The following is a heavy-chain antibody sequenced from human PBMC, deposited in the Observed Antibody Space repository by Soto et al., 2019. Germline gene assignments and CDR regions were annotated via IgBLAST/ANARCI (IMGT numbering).Heavy chain of an antibody. CDR1: GDSISSGSFY. CDR2: IFHSGSA. J-gene: IGHJ4*01. Sequence: SETLSLTCTVSGDSISSGSFYWNWIRQHPEKGLEWIGYIFHSGSAFYNPSLKSRITISVDTSNNQFSLKLTSVTAADTAVYYCARVHVMVVAGSTFDYWGHGTLVTVSS. CDR3: ARVHVMVVAGSTFDY. V-gene: IGHV4-31*03. D-gene: IGHD6-19*01.